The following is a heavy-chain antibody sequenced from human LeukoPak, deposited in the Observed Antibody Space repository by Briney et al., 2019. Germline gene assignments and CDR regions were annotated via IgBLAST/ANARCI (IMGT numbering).Heavy chain of an antibody. Sequence: PSETLYLTCAVYGGSFSGYYWSWIRQPPGKGLEWIGEINHSGSTNYNPSLKSRVTISVDTSKNQFSLKLSSVTAADTAVYYCARTQWLAPRYFQHWGQGTLVTVSS. CDR3: ARTQWLAPRYFQH. D-gene: IGHD6-19*01. J-gene: IGHJ1*01. CDR2: INHSGST. V-gene: IGHV4-34*01. CDR1: GGSFSGYY.